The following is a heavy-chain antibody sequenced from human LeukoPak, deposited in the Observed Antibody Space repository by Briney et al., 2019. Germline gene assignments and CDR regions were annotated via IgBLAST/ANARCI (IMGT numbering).Heavy chain of an antibody. Sequence: PSETLSLTCSVSGGSVSRDYWSWIRQPPGKRLEWLGYIYNIGGTNYNPSLKSRVSISVDTSKNQFSLMLSSVTAADTAVYYCAREAVAGTFDYWGQGALATVSS. CDR1: GGSVSRDY. D-gene: IGHD6-19*01. V-gene: IGHV4-59*02. CDR3: AREAVAGTFDY. J-gene: IGHJ4*02. CDR2: IYNIGGT.